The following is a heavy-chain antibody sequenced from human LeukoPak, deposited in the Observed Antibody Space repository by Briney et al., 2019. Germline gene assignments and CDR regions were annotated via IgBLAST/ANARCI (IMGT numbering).Heavy chain of an antibody. V-gene: IGHV6-1*01. CDR3: AREPARDGLMDYYYYYMDV. CDR1: GDSVSSNSAA. J-gene: IGHJ6*03. D-gene: IGHD5-24*01. Sequence: SQTLSLTCAISGDSVSSNSAAWNWIRQSPSRGLEWLGRTYYRSKWYNDYAVSVKSRITINPDTSKNQFSLQLNSVTPEDTAVYYCAREPARDGLMDYYYYYMDVWGKGTTVTVSS. CDR2: TYYRSKWYN.